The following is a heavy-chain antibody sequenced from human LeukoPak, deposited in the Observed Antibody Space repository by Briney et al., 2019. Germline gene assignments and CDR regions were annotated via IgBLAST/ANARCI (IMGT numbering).Heavy chain of an antibody. Sequence: SSETLSLTCTVSGGSISSYYWSWLRQPPGKGLEWLGEINHSGSTNYNPSRKSRVTISVDTSKNQFSLKLSSVTAADTAVYYCARGSLLGPAAIQMTTTWGYYYGMDVWGQGTTVTVSS. V-gene: IGHV4-34*01. J-gene: IGHJ6*02. CDR3: ARGSLLGPAAIQMTTTWGYYYGMDV. D-gene: IGHD2-2*01. CDR1: GGSISSYY. CDR2: INHSGST.